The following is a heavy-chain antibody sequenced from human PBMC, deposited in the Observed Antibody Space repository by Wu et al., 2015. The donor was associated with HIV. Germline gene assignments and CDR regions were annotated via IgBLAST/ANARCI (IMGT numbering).Heavy chain of an antibody. D-gene: IGHD6-13*01. J-gene: IGHJ4*02. V-gene: IGHV1-69*13. CDR2: VIPIFGTS. CDR3: TRSTFAGGSDTWYSFDK. CDR1: GGTFSNFA. Sequence: QVQLVQSGAEVKKPGSSVKVSCKASGGTFSNFAISWVRQAPGQGLEWMGRVIPIFGTSTYAQRLQGRVTIAADESTSTAYMELSSLRSDDTAVYFCTRSTFAGGSDTWYSFDKWGQGTLVSVSS.